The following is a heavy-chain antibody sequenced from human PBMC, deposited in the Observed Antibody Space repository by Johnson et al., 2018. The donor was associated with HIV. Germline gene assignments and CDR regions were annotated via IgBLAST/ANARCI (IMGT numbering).Heavy chain of an antibody. CDR1: GFTFSSYG. V-gene: IGHV3-30*02. J-gene: IGHJ3*02. D-gene: IGHD6-13*01. CDR3: ANLGYSSSWDYDGFDI. CDR2: IRYDGSNK. Sequence: QVLLVESGGGVVQPGGSLRLSCAASGFTFSSYGMHWVRQAPGKGLEWVAFIRYDGSNKYYADSVKGRFTISRDNSKNTLYLQMNSLRAEETAVYYCANLGYSSSWDYDGFDIWGQGTMVTVSS.